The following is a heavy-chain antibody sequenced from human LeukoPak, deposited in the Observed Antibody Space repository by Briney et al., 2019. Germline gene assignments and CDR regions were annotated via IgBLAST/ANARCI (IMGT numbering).Heavy chain of an antibody. CDR2: IIPIFGTA. J-gene: IGHJ6*02. CDR1: GGTFSSYA. V-gene: IGHV1-69*13. Sequence: GASVKVSCKASGGTFSSYAISWVRQAPGQGLEWMGGIIPIFGTANYAQKFQDRVTITADESTSTAYMELSSLRSEDTAVYYCARGLTRDGYKTLGMDVWGQGTTVTVSS. D-gene: IGHD5-24*01. CDR3: ARGLTRDGYKTLGMDV.